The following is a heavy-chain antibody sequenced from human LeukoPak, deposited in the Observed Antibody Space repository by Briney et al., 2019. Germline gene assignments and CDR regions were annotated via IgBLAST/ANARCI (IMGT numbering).Heavy chain of an antibody. CDR1: GNYW. V-gene: IGHV3-74*01. J-gene: IGHJ4*02. Sequence: GGSLRLSCAASGNYWMHWVRQAPGKGLVWVSHINSDGSWTSYADSVKGRFTISKDNAKNTVYLQMNNLRAEDTAVYYCVSFYETYWGRGTLVTASS. D-gene: IGHD2-2*01. CDR3: VSFYETY. CDR2: INSDGSWT.